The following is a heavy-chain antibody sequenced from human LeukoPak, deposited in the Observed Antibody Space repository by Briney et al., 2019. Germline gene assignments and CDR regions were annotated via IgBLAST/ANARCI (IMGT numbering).Heavy chain of an antibody. J-gene: IGHJ4*02. CDR3: ACRVDTAMVTMDY. CDR2: ISYDARNK. Sequence: GGSLRLSCAASGFTFSTYAIHWVRQAPGKGLEWVTVISYDARNKYYADSVKGRFTISRDNSKNTLYLQMNSLRAEDTAVYYRACRVDTAMVTMDYWGQGTLVTVSS. D-gene: IGHD5-18*01. V-gene: IGHV3-30*04. CDR1: GFTFSTYA.